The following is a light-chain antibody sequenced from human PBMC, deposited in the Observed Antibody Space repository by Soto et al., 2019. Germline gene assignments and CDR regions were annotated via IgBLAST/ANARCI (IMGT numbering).Light chain of an antibody. V-gene: IGKV3-20*01. CDR1: QSLSSSY. Sequence: EIVLTQSPGTLSLSPGERATLSCRASQSLSSSYLAWYQHKAGQAPRLLIYGASTRATGIPDRFSGSGSGIDFTLTISRLEPEDFAVYYCQQFGSSPPRTFGQGTKVDIK. CDR2: GAS. J-gene: IGKJ1*01. CDR3: QQFGSSPPRT.